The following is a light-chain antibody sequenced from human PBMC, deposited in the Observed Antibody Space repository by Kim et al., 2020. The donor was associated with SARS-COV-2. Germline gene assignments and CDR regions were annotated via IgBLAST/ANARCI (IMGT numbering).Light chain of an antibody. V-gene: IGKV1-39*01. Sequence: ASVGDRVTITCRASQRISNFLSWYQQKSGRAPKLLIYAASSLQSGVPSRFSGSGSGTDFTLTISSLQPEDFATYYCQQYYYTPLTFGGGTKVDIK. CDR3: QQYYYTPLT. J-gene: IGKJ4*01. CDR1: QRISNF. CDR2: AAS.